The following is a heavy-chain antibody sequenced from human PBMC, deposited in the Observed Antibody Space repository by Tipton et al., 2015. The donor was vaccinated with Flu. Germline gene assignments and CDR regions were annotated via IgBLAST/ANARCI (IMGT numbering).Heavy chain of an antibody. J-gene: IGHJ4*02. V-gene: IGHV4-31*03. CDR2: IYYSGST. Sequence: TLSLTCTVSGGSISSGGAYWSWIRQHPGKGLEWIGCIYYSGSTYYNPSLQSRVTISVGTSKNQFSLKLNSVTAADTAVYYCARTLYYTSGQGGYFDSWGQGILVTVSS. CDR1: GGSISSGGAY. D-gene: IGHD3-10*01. CDR3: ARTLYYTSGQGGYFDS.